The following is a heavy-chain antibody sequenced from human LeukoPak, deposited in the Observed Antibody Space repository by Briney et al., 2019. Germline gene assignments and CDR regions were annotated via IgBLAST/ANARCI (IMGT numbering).Heavy chain of an antibody. J-gene: IGHJ6*02. CDR3: AREGEGYYGSRPSMDV. D-gene: IGHD3-10*01. CDR2: IYYDEML. V-gene: IGHV4-31*03. Sequence: PSETLSLTCTVSGGSISSGGYYWSGIRQHPGKGREWIGSIYYDEMLYSNPSLKSRVTLSVDTYKNQFCLKLSSVTAADTAVYYCAREGEGYYGSRPSMDVWGQGTTVTVSS. CDR1: GGSISSGGYY.